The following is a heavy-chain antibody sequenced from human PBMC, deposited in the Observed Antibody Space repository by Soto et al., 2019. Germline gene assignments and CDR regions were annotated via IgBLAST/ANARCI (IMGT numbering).Heavy chain of an antibody. J-gene: IGHJ6*02. CDR3: ARDRGMATILYYGMDV. Sequence: GASVKVSCKASGFSFSDYFMHWVRQAPGQGLEWMGIINPSGDSRNYAQKFQGRVTITRDTSTSTVYMDLSSLRYEDTAVYYCARDRGMATILYYGMDVWGQGTTVTVSS. D-gene: IGHD5-12*01. CDR1: GFSFSDYF. V-gene: IGHV1-46*01. CDR2: INPSGDSR.